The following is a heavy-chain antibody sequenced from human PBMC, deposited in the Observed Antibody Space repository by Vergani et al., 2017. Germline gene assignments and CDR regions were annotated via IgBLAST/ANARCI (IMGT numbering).Heavy chain of an antibody. CDR1: GGSISSSSYY. CDR3: ARLHVFLHYFNY. J-gene: IGHJ4*02. D-gene: IGHD3-10*02. CDR2: IYHIGST. V-gene: IGHV4-39*01. Sequence: QLQLQESGPGLVKPSETLSLTCTVSGGSISSSSYYWGWIRQPPEKGLEWIGIIYHIGSTYYNPSLKSRVTISVDTSKIQLSLKLSSVTAADTAVYYRARLHVFLHYFNYWGQGTLVSV.